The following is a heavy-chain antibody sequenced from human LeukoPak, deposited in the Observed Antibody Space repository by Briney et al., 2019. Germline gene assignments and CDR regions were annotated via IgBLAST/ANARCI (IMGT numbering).Heavy chain of an antibody. Sequence: ASVKVSCKASGYMFNIYGISWVRQAPGQGLEWMAWTSVNNGDTKYGQKFQGRVTVTTDTSTSTGYLELRRLRPDDTAVYYCVRDQYLNVMTGFDDWGQGTLVTVSS. CDR1: GYMFNIYG. CDR3: VRDQYLNVMTGFDD. CDR2: TSVNNGDT. D-gene: IGHD3-9*01. V-gene: IGHV1-18*01. J-gene: IGHJ4*02.